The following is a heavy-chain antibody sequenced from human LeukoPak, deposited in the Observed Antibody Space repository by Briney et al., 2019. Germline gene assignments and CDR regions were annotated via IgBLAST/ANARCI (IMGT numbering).Heavy chain of an antibody. CDR3: AKDPIYGDYYSDY. Sequence: GGSLRLSCAASGFTFSTAWMNWMGWVRQAPGKGLEWVSAISGSGGSTYYADSVKGRFTISRDNSKNTLYLQMNSLRAEDTAVYYCAKDPIYGDYYSDYWGQGTLVTVSS. CDR2: ISGSGGST. D-gene: IGHD4-17*01. V-gene: IGHV3-23*01. J-gene: IGHJ4*02. CDR1: GFTFSTAW.